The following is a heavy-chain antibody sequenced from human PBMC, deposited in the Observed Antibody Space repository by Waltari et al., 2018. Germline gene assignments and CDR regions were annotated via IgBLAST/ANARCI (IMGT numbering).Heavy chain of an antibody. Sequence: EVRLLESGGGLVQPGGSLRLSCEASGFTFSSFAMTWVRQAPGKGLGWVSSSSHGAVNTYYAASVKGRFTIGRDNSNNTVFLQMDSLRADDTGIYYCAKSQKATPSGLDIWGQGTLVTVSS. J-gene: IGHJ4*02. CDR3: AKSQKATPSGLDI. V-gene: IGHV3-23*01. CDR1: GFTFSSFA. D-gene: IGHD2-8*02. CDR2: SSHGAVNT.